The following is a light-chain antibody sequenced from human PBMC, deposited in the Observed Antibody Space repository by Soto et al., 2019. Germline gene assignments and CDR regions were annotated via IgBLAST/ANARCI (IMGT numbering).Light chain of an antibody. CDR3: SSFRSSNTWL. J-gene: IGLJ3*02. V-gene: IGLV2-14*01. Sequence: QSALTQPASVSGSPGQSITISCTGTSSNVGGYNYVSWYQQYPGKAPKLMIFEVTNRPSGVSDRFSGSKSGNTASLTISGLQAEDEADYYCSSFRSSNTWLFGGGTKLTVL. CDR2: EVT. CDR1: SSNVGGYNY.